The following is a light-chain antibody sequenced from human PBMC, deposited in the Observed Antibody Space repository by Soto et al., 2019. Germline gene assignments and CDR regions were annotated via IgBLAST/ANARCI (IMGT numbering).Light chain of an antibody. J-gene: IGLJ1*01. Sequence: QAARTQPPPASGTPGQGVTISCSGSSSNIGSNTVNWYQQLPGTAPKLLIYSNNQRPSGVPDRFSGSKSGTSASLAISGLQSDDEADYCCAAWGGSMHGYVFGTGTKVTVL. CDR3: AAWGGSMHGYV. V-gene: IGLV1-44*01. CDR2: SNN. CDR1: SSNIGSNT.